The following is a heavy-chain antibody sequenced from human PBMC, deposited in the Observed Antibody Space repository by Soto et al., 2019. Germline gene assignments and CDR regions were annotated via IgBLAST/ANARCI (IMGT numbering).Heavy chain of an antibody. J-gene: IGHJ6*02. Sequence: GGSLRLSCAASGFTFDGYTMHWVRQGPGKGLEWVSGISWDGGTKGHAASVEGRFTTSRDNAKNSLYLQMSSLRPEDTALYFCAKDMSCSGGSCYSVRAMDVWGQGTTVTV. CDR2: ISWDGGTK. CDR1: GFTFDGYT. V-gene: IGHV3-9*01. CDR3: AKDMSCSGGSCYSVRAMDV. D-gene: IGHD2-15*01.